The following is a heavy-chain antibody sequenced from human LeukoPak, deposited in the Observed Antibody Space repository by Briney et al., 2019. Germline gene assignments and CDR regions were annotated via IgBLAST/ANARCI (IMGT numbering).Heavy chain of an antibody. CDR1: GFTFSSYW. V-gene: IGHV3-74*01. D-gene: IGHD4-23*01. Sequence: PGGSLRLSCAASGFTFSSYWMHGVRQAPGKGLVWVSRINSDGSSTSYADSVKGRFTISRDNAKNTLYLQMNSLRAEDTAVYYCASPSHYGGSPFDYWGQGTLVTVSS. CDR2: INSDGSST. CDR3: ASPSHYGGSPFDY. J-gene: IGHJ4*02.